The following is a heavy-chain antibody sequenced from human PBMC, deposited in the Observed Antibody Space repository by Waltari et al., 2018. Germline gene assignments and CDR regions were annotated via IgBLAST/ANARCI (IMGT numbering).Heavy chain of an antibody. CDR1: GGSFSGYH. V-gene: IGHV4-34*01. CDR3: ARGVVAAAGNWFDP. Sequence: QVQLQQWGAGLLKPSETLSLTCAVHGGSFSGYHWSWIRQPPGKGLEWIGEINHSGSTNYNPSLKSRVTISVDTSKNQFSLKLSSVTAADTAVYYCARGVVAAAGNWFDPWGQGTLVTVSS. J-gene: IGHJ5*02. D-gene: IGHD6-13*01. CDR2: INHSGST.